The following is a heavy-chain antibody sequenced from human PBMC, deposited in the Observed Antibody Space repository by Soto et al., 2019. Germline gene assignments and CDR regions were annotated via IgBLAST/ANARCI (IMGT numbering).Heavy chain of an antibody. CDR1: GGSISSGGYY. J-gene: IGHJ4*02. D-gene: IGHD4-17*01. Sequence: QVQLQESGPGLVKPSQTLSLTCTVSGGSISSGGYYWSWIRQHPGKGLEWIGYIYYSGSTYYNPSLKSRVTISVDTSKNQFSRKLSSVTAADTAVYYCAGHDYGDYYFDYWGQGTLVTVSS. CDR2: IYYSGST. V-gene: IGHV4-31*03. CDR3: AGHDYGDYYFDY.